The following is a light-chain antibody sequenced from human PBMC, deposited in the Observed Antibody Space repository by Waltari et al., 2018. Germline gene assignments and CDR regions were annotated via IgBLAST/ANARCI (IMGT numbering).Light chain of an antibody. CDR3: QQYGSSPLT. Sequence: ESVLTQSPGTLSLSPGERATLSCRASQTVSSTYLAWYQQKPCQAPRLLIYGASSRATGIPDRFSGSDSGADFTLTISRLEPEDSAVYYCQQYGSSPLTFGGGTKVEIK. CDR2: GAS. J-gene: IGKJ4*01. V-gene: IGKV3-20*01. CDR1: QTVSSTY.